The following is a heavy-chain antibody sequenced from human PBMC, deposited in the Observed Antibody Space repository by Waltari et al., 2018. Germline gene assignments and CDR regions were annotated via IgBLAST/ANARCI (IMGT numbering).Heavy chain of an antibody. CDR2: IYYSWST. Sequence: QLQLQESGPGLVKPSETLSLTCTVSGGSISSSSYYWGWIRQPPGKGLEWIGSIYYSWSTYYNPSLKSRVTISVDTSKNQCSLKLSSVTAADTAVYYCARELISPYDFWSGYPNDAFDIWGQGTMVTVSS. CDR3: ARELISPYDFWSGYPNDAFDI. J-gene: IGHJ3*02. V-gene: IGHV4-39*07. CDR1: GGSISSSSYY. D-gene: IGHD3-3*01.